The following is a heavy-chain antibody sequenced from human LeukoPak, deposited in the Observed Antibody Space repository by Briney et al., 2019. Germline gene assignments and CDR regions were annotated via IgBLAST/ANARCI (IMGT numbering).Heavy chain of an antibody. CDR1: GYTFTSYA. V-gene: IGHV1-3*01. CDR3: ARDNRGRYFDWLLFGYFDY. D-gene: IGHD3-9*01. J-gene: IGHJ4*02. Sequence: ASVKVSCKASGYTFTSYAMHWVRQAPGQRLEWMGWINAGNGNTKYSQKFQGRVTITRDTSASTAYMELSSLRSEDTAVYYCARDNRGRYFDWLLFGYFDYWGQGTLVTVSS. CDR2: INAGNGNT.